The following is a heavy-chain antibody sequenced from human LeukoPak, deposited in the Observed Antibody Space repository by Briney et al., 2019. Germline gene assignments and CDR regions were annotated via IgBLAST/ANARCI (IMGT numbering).Heavy chain of an antibody. CDR2: ISSSGSTK. CDR1: GFTFSSYE. J-gene: IGHJ4*02. Sequence: GGSLRLSCAASGFTFSSYEMNWVRQAPGKGLEWVSYISSSGSTKRYADSVKGRFTISRDNAKNSLYLQMNSLRAEDTAVYFCARDRRVAVVPYFDYWGQGILVTVSS. CDR3: ARDRRVAVVPYFDY. D-gene: IGHD6-19*01. V-gene: IGHV3-48*03.